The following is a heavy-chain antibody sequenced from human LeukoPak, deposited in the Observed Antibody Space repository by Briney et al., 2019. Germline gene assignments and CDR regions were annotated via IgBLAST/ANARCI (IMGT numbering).Heavy chain of an antibody. CDR2: MRQDGSEK. Sequence: GGSLRLSCAAPGFTFSNYWMTWVRQAPGKGLEWVANMRQDGSEKYYVDSVKGRFTISRDNAKNSLYLQMNSLRAEDTAVYYCARANGGGVDYWGQGTLVTVSS. V-gene: IGHV3-7*02. J-gene: IGHJ4*02. CDR1: GFTFSNYW. CDR3: ARANGGGVDY. D-gene: IGHD2-21*01.